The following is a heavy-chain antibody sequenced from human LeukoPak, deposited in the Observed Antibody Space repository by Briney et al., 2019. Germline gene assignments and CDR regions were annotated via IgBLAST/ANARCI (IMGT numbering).Heavy chain of an antibody. CDR3: ARDFHSSGLYPDY. V-gene: IGHV4-4*07. Sequence: SETLSLTCTVSGGSISSYYWSWIRQPAGKGLEWICRIYTSWITNYNPSLQSRVTMSVDTSKNQFSLKLSSVTAADTAVYYCARDFHSSGLYPDYWGQGTLVTVSS. J-gene: IGHJ4*02. D-gene: IGHD6-19*01. CDR2: IYTSWIT. CDR1: GGSISSYY.